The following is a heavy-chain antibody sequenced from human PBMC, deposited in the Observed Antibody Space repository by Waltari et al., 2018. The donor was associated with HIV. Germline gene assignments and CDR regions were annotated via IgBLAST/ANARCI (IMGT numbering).Heavy chain of an antibody. D-gene: IGHD3-22*01. V-gene: IGHV4-38-2*02. CDR3: ARDQDYYDSSGYTCYAFDP. CDR1: GSSISHRYD. CDR2: IYRTGTT. J-gene: IGHJ3*01. Sequence: QVRLQESGPGLVTHSETLSLTCRVSGSSISHRYDWGWVRQAPGKGLEWIGSIYRTGTTYYNPSLKSRCSVSLNMSKNQFSLKLSSVTAADTAVYYCARDQDYYDSSGYTCYAFDPWGQGTMVIVSS.